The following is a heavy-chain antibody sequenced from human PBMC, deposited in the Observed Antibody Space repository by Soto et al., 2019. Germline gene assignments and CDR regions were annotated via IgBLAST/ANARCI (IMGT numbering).Heavy chain of an antibody. Sequence: KPGGSLRLSCAASGFTFSDAWMSWVRQAPGKGLEWVASITSSGSYVYYADSVKGRFSASRDNAKNSLSLQMDSLRPDDTAIYFCVKDEGIEAMDVWGQGTTVTVSS. CDR1: GFTFSDAW. CDR2: ITSSGSYV. CDR3: VKDEGIEAMDV. V-gene: IGHV3-21*01. J-gene: IGHJ6*02. D-gene: IGHD3-3*02.